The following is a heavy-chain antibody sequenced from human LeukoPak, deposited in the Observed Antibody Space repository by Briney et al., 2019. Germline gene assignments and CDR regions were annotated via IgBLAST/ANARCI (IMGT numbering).Heavy chain of an antibody. V-gene: IGHV3-11*01. CDR2: ISSSGSTI. J-gene: IGHJ4*02. CDR1: GFTFSDYY. Sequence: GGSLRLSCAASGFTFSDYYMSWIGQAPGKGLEGVSYISSSGSTIYYADSVKGRFTISRDNAKNSLYLQMNSLRAEDTAVYYCAREESIAARLYGYWGQGTLVTVSS. CDR3: AREESIAARLYGY. D-gene: IGHD6-6*01.